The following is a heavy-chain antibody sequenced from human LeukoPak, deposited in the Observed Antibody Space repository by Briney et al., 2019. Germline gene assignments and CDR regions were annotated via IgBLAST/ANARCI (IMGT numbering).Heavy chain of an antibody. D-gene: IGHD2-15*01. CDR1: GGSITGYY. CDR2: IYTSDDI. J-gene: IGHJ4*02. Sequence: SETLSLTCTVSGGSITGYYWSWIRRPAGKGLEWIARIYTSDDINYNPSLKSRVTLSVDTSKNQFSLNLKSVTAADMAVCYCARETVGYCSGGPCPYYFDSWGQGTLVTVSS. CDR3: ARETVGYCSGGPCPYYFDS. V-gene: IGHV4-4*07.